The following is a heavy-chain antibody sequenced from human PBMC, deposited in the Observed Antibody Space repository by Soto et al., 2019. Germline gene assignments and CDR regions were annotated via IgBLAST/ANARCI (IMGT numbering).Heavy chain of an antibody. CDR1: GYRFAYYW. CDR2: IFPSDSDT. CDR3: ASKDTAGFCNWFCC. D-gene: IGHD5-18*01. J-gene: IGHJ1*01. V-gene: IGHV5-51*01. Sequence: GESLKISCRASGYRFAYYWIALVRQMPGKGLEWMGIIFPSDSDTRYSPSFQGQVTISADRSTSTVFLQSASLMALDTAVYFCASKDTAGFCNWFCCWCKCTLVTVS.